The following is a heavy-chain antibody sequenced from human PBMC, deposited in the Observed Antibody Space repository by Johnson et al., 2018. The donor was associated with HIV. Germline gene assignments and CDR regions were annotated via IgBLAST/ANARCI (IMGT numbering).Heavy chain of an antibody. CDR3: AKLPVLYGDFDDAFNI. CDR1: GFTFSDYA. CDR2: IKQDGSVK. V-gene: IGHV3-7*02. Sequence: VQLVESGGGVVQPGRSLRLSCSASGFTFSDYAMHWVRQAPGKGLEWVANIKQDGSVKNSVDSVKGRFTISRDNSKNTLYLQMNSLRAEDTAVYYCAKLPVLYGDFDDAFNIWGQGTMVTVSS. D-gene: IGHD4-17*01. J-gene: IGHJ3*02.